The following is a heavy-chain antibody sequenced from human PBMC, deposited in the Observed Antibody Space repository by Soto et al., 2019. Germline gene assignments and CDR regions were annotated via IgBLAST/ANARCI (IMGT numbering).Heavy chain of an antibody. V-gene: IGHV5-51*01. D-gene: IGHD2-2*01. J-gene: IGHJ4*02. CDR3: WPRGRSYQFDY. CDR1: GYSCNSYW. CDR2: IYHGDSDT. Sequence: EVQLVQSGAEVKKPGESLKISGKGAGYSCNSYWIGLGRQMPGKGLEWMGIIYHGDSDTRYSPSFHGQVTISADKSMNHDYLQWSRLKASDTAMYYCWPRGRSYQFDYWGQGTLVTVSS.